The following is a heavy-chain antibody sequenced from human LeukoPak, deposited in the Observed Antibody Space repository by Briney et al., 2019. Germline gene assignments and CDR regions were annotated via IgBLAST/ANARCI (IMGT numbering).Heavy chain of an antibody. D-gene: IGHD3-10*01. Sequence: PGRSLRLSCAASGFTFSSYGMRWVRQAPGKGLEWVGVIWYDGSNKYYADSVKRRFTISRDNSKNMLYLQMNSLRAEDTAVYYCARDSLHAGILFGDRWGSERAFDIWGQGTMVTVSS. V-gene: IGHV3-33*01. J-gene: IGHJ3*02. CDR2: IWYDGSNK. CDR3: ARDSLHAGILFGDRWGSERAFDI. CDR1: GFTFSSYG.